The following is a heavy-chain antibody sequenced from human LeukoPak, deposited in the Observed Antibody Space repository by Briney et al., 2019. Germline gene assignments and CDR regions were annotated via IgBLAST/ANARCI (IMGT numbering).Heavy chain of an antibody. J-gene: IGHJ6*02. CDR3: AKVSEYCSGGSCSRYYFYGMDV. CDR1: GFTFSSYA. Sequence: PGRSLRLSCAASGFTFSSYAMHWVRQAPGKGLEWVAVISYDGRNKYCADSVKGRFTISRDDSKNTLYLQMNSLRAEDTAVYYCAKVSEYCSGGSCSRYYFYGMDVWGQGTTVTVSS. D-gene: IGHD2-15*01. V-gene: IGHV3-30*04. CDR2: ISYDGRNK.